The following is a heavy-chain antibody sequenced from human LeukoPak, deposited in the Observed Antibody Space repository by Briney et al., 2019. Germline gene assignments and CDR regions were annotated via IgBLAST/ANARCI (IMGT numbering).Heavy chain of an antibody. D-gene: IGHD5-12*01. CDR1: GFTFSSYT. Sequence: GGSLRLSCAASGFTFSSYTMNWVRQAPGKGLEWVSSISSSSTYIYYADSVRGRFTISRDNAKKSLFLQMNSLRAEDTAVYYCARDGWATFHYWGQGTLVTVSS. CDR3: ARDGWATFHY. CDR2: ISSSSTYI. V-gene: IGHV3-21*01. J-gene: IGHJ4*02.